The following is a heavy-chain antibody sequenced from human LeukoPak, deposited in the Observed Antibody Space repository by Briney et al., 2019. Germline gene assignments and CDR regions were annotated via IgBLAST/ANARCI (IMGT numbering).Heavy chain of an antibody. Sequence: GGSLRLSCAASGFTFSNYAMSWVRQAPGKGLEWVSAISGSDGSTNYADSVKGRFTISRDNAKNSLYLQMNSLRAEDTAVYYCARDKGSSWYVDDYWGQGTLVTVSS. CDR2: ISGSDGST. CDR3: ARDKGSSWYVDDY. D-gene: IGHD6-13*01. CDR1: GFTFSNYA. V-gene: IGHV3-23*01. J-gene: IGHJ4*02.